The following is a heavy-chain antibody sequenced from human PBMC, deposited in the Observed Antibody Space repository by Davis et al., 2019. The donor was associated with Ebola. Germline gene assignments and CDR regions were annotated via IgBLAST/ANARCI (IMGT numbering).Heavy chain of an antibody. Sequence: GESLKISCAASGFTVSSNHMNWVRQAPGKGLEWVAHIKSNADGGTTDYAVPVKGRFTISRDDSKNTLYLQMNSLRIEDTAVYYCTTNPGPWGDFWGQGTLVTVSS. CDR1: GFTVSSNH. D-gene: IGHD7-27*01. CDR2: IKSNADGGTT. CDR3: TTNPGPWGDF. J-gene: IGHJ4*02. V-gene: IGHV3-15*07.